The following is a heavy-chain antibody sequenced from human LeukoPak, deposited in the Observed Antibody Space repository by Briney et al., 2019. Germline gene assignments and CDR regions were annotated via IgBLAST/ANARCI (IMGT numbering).Heavy chain of an antibody. Sequence: GGSLRLSCAASGFTFSSYGMHWVRQAPGKGLEWVAFIRYDGSNKYYADSVKGRFTISRDNAKNSLYLQMNSLRAEDTALYYCARDPIAAAGYFDYWGQGTLVTVSS. D-gene: IGHD6-13*01. CDR1: GFTFSSYG. CDR3: ARDPIAAAGYFDY. V-gene: IGHV3-30*02. CDR2: IRYDGSNK. J-gene: IGHJ4*02.